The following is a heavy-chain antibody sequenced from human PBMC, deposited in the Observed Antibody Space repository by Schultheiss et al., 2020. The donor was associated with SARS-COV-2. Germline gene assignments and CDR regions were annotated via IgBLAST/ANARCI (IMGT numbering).Heavy chain of an antibody. CDR2: IYYSGST. CDR3: ARGRFIAVAGTGDY. Sequence: SQTLSLTCTVSGGSISSGSYYWSWIRQPAGKGLEWIGYIYYSGSTNYNPSLKSRVTISVDTSKNQFSLKLSSVTAADTAVYYCARGRFIAVAGTGDYWGQGTLVTVSS. CDR1: GGSISSGSYY. J-gene: IGHJ4*02. V-gene: IGHV4-61*10. D-gene: IGHD6-19*01.